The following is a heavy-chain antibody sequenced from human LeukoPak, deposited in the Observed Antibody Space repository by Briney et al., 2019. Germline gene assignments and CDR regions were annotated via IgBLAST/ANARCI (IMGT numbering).Heavy chain of an antibody. CDR2: IIPIFGPA. D-gene: IGHD5-24*01. J-gene: IGHJ4*02. CDR1: GGTFNNYA. Sequence: ASVKVSCKASGGTFNNYAINWVRQAPGQGLEWMGGIIPIFGPAKYAQKFQGGVTIDADDSTGTAYMELSSLRSDDTAVYYCAREMATTSFDYWGQGTLVTVSS. CDR3: AREMATTSFDY. V-gene: IGHV1-69*13.